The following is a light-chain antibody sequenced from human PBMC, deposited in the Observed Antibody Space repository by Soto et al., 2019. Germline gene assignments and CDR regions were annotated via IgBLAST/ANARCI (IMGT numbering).Light chain of an antibody. V-gene: IGLV1-40*01. CDR1: SSNIGAGYD. J-gene: IGLJ2*01. CDR3: QSYDSSLSGSV. CDR2: GNS. Sequence: QSVLTQPPSGSGAPGQRVTIPCTGSSSNIGAGYDVHWYQQLPGTAPKLLIYGNSNRPSGVPDRFSGSKSGTSASLAITGLQAEDEADYYCQSYDSSLSGSVFGGGTRVTVL.